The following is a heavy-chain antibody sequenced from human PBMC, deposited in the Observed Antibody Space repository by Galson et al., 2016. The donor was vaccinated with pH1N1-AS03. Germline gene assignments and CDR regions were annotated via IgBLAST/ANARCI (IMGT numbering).Heavy chain of an antibody. D-gene: IGHD1-14*01. CDR3: ARGIRNTKKNFGMDA. Sequence: SVKVSCKASGGTFNTYSFNWVRQAPGQGLEWMGGIIPVFGTANYAQQFQDRVTITADASRREAYMEIRSLRSEDSALYFCARGIRNTKKNFGMDAGGQGTAVIVSS. V-gene: IGHV1-69*13. CDR1: GGTFNTYS. CDR2: IIPVFGTA. J-gene: IGHJ6*02.